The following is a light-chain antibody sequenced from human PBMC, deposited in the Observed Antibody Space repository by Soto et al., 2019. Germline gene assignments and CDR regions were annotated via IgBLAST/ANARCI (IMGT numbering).Light chain of an antibody. CDR1: SSDVGGYNY. CDR3: SSYTNSSPLVV. J-gene: IGLJ2*01. Sequence: QLVLTQPASVSGSPGQSITISCTGTSSDVGGYNYVSWYQQHPGKAPKLMIYDVSNRPSGVSNRFSGSKSGNTASLTISGLQAEDEADYYCSSYTNSSPLVVFGGGTQLTVL. V-gene: IGLV2-14*01. CDR2: DVS.